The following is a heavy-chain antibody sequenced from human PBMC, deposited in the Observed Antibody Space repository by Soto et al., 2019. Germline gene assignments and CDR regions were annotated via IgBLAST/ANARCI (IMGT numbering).Heavy chain of an antibody. CDR2: IYYSGST. V-gene: IGHV4-59*01. CDR3: ARGRLIVGAILLDY. J-gene: IGHJ4*02. CDR1: GGSISSYY. D-gene: IGHD1-26*01. Sequence: SETLSLTCTVSGGSISSYYWSWIRQPPGKGLEWIGYIYYSGSTNYNPSLKSRVTISVDTSKNQFSLKLSSVTAADTAVYYCARGRLIVGAILLDYWGQGTLVTVSS.